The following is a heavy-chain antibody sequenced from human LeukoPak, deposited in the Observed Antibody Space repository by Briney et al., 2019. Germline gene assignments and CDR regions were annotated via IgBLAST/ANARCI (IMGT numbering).Heavy chain of an antibody. J-gene: IGHJ3*02. Sequence: GASVKVSCKASGYIFTDYYMHWVRQAPGQELGWMGRINPNSGGTNYAQKFQGRVTMTRDTSISTAYTELSSLRSEDTAVYYCARGWRYCSGGSCYSDAFDIWGQGTMVTVSS. D-gene: IGHD2-15*01. CDR1: GYIFTDYY. V-gene: IGHV1/OR15-1*01. CDR2: INPNSGGT. CDR3: ARGWRYCSGGSCYSDAFDI.